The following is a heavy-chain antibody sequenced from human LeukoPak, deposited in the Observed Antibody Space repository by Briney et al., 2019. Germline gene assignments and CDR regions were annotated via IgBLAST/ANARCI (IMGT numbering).Heavy chain of an antibody. CDR3: AHRPANAYAEYFDY. V-gene: IGHV2-5*01. CDR2: IYWNEDA. CDR1: GFSLTTGGVG. J-gene: IGHJ4*02. Sequence: SGPTLVNPTQTLTLTCTFSGFSLTTGGVGVGWIRQPPGKPLEWLALIYWNEDARYSPSLKTRLTITKDSSKNQVVLFMTDMDPVDTATYYCAHRPANAYAEYFDYWGQGILVAVSS. D-gene: IGHD3-16*01.